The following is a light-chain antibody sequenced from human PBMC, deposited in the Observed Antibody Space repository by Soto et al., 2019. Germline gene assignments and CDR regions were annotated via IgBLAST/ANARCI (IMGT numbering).Light chain of an antibody. CDR3: SSYTSSSTYV. CDR1: SSDVGGFNY. Sequence: QSVLTQPASVSGSPGQSITISCTGTSSDVGGFNYVSWYQQYPGKAPKLMIYHVSNRPSGVSNRFSGSKSGNTASLTISGLQAEDEAEYYCSSYTSSSTYVFGTGTKVT. V-gene: IGLV2-14*01. J-gene: IGLJ1*01. CDR2: HVS.